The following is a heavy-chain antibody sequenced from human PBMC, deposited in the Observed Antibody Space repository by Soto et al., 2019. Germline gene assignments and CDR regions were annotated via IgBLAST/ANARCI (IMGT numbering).Heavy chain of an antibody. CDR1: GYTFTTYG. CDR2: ISGYNGHT. J-gene: IGHJ6*02. V-gene: IGHV1-18*01. Sequence: QVQLVQSGAEVRKPGASVKVSCKASGYTFTTYGISWVRQAPGQGLEWMGWISGYNGHTKYAQKFQGRVTMTTDTSTSTVDRDRRSRRSDDTAVYYCAREGEMPYYYYGLDVWGQGTTVNVSS. CDR3: AREGEMPYYYYGLDV. D-gene: IGHD3-16*01.